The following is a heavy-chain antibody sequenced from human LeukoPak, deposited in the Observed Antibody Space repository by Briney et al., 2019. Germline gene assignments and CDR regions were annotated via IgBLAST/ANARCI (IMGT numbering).Heavy chain of an antibody. V-gene: IGHV4-34*01. CDR3: ARGSDRMVRGATGAFDI. J-gene: IGHJ3*02. Sequence: SETLSLTCAVYGGSFSGYYWSWIRQPPGKGLEWIGEINHSGSTNYNPSLKSRVTISVDTSKNQFSLKLRSVTAADTAVYYCARGSDRMVRGATGAFDIWGQGTMVTVSS. CDR2: INHSGST. CDR1: GGSFSGYY. D-gene: IGHD3-10*01.